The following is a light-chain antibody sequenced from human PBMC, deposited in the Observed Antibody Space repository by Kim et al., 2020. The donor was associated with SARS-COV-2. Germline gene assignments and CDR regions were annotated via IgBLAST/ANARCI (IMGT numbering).Light chain of an antibody. CDR2: YYN. Sequence: SYELTQPPSVSVAPGTKARITCGGNNIGSESVHWYQQRPGQAPVLVIYYYNDRPSGIPERFSASNSGNTATLTIRRVEAGDEADYYCQVWDSTNNQGVFGGGTQLTVL. CDR1: NIGSES. J-gene: IGLJ3*02. V-gene: IGLV3-21*04. CDR3: QVWDSTNNQGV.